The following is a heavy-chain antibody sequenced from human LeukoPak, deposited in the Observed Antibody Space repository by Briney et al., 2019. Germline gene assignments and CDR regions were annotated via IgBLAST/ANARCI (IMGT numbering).Heavy chain of an antibody. CDR3: ARGEIAVAGTGVYFDY. V-gene: IGHV1-2*02. CDR2: INPNSGGT. D-gene: IGHD6-19*01. Sequence: ASVKVSCKASGYTFIDYHMHWVRQAPGQGLEWMGWINPNSGGTNYAQKFQGRVTMTRDTSIRTVYMELNRLRSDDTAVYYCARGEIAVAGTGVYFDYWGQGTLVTVSS. J-gene: IGHJ4*02. CDR1: GYTFIDYH.